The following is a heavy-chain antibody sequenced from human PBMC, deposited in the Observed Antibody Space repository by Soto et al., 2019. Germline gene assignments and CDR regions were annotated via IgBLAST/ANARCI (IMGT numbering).Heavy chain of an antibody. V-gene: IGHV4-61*01. CDR1: GGSVDSDYYY. CDR3: AREYSNSPEAFDS. J-gene: IGHJ4*02. D-gene: IGHD6-6*01. CDR2: IYHSGRT. Sequence: SETLSLTCTVSGGSVDSDYYYWSWIRQPPGKGLEWIGYIYHSGRTSYNPSLKSRVTISVDMSRNQFSLSLSSVTAADTAVFSCAREYSNSPEAFDSWGQGALVTVYS.